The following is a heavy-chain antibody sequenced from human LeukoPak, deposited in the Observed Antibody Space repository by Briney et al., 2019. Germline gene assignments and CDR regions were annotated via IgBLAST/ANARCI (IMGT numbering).Heavy chain of an antibody. D-gene: IGHD3-22*01. CDR2: IYTSGST. CDR1: GGSISSYY. CDR3: ARATYYYDSSGYPVGYYYYGMDV. J-gene: IGHJ6*02. V-gene: IGHV4-4*07. Sequence: SETLSLTCTVSGGSISSYYWSWIRQPPGKGLEWIGRIYTSGSTNYNPSLKSRVTMSVDTSKNQFSLKLSSVTAADTAVYYCARATYYYDSSGYPVGYYYYGMDVWGQGTTVTVSS.